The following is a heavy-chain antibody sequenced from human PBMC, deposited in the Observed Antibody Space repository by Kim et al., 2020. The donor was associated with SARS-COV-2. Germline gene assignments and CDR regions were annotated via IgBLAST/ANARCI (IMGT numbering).Heavy chain of an antibody. D-gene: IGHD4-17*01. CDR3: ARSDYGDYYDY. CDR2: ISSSSSYT. V-gene: IGHV3-11*03. CDR1: GFTFSDYY. J-gene: IGHJ4*02. Sequence: GGSLRLSCAASGFTFSDYYMSWIRQAPGKGLEWVSYISSSSSYTNYADSVKGRFTISRDNAKNSLYLQMNSLRAEDTAVYYCARSDYGDYYDYWGQGTLVTVSS.